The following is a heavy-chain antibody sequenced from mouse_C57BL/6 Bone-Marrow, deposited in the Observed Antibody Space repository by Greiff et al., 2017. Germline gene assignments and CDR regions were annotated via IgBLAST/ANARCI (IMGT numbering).Heavy chain of an antibody. J-gene: IGHJ1*03. V-gene: IGHV1-87*01. CDR2: GQGPEWIG. Sequence: QVQLQESGPELARPWASVKISCQAFYTFSSRVHFAIRDTNYWLQWVRQRPGQGPEWIGAIYPGYGDTSSFQKFKGKATLTVDKSSSTAYMQLSSLTSEDSAVYYCAGGSSYWHFDVWGTGTTVTVAS. CDR3: SEDSAVYYCAGGSSYWHFDV. CDR1: YTFSSRVH. D-gene: IGHD1-1*01.